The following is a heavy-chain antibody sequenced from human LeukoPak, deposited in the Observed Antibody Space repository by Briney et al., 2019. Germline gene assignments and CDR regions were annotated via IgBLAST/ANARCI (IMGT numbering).Heavy chain of an antibody. D-gene: IGHD4-17*01. CDR1: GYTFTSYG. CDR3: ARSPFTQDYGPYFDY. J-gene: IGHJ4*02. CDR2: ISAYNGNT. V-gene: IGHV1-18*01. Sequence: ASVKVSXKASGYTFTSYGISWVRQAPGQGLEWMGWISAYNGNTNYAQKLQGRVTMTTDTSTSTAYMELRSLRSDDTAVYYCARSPFTQDYGPYFDYWGQGTLVTVSS.